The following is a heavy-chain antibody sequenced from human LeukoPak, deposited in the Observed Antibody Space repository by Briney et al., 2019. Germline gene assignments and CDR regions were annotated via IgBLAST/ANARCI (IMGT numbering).Heavy chain of an antibody. CDR2: IYSGGNT. D-gene: IGHD4-17*01. J-gene: IGHJ4*02. V-gene: IGHV3-23*05. CDR3: ARRAGEYSHPYDY. CDR1: GFTFSSSG. Sequence: GGSLRLSCAASGFTFSSSGMSWVRQAPGEGLEWVSFIYSGGNTHYSDSVKGRFTISRDNSKNTLYLQMNSLRAEDTAVYYCARRAGEYSHPYDYWGQGTLVTVSS.